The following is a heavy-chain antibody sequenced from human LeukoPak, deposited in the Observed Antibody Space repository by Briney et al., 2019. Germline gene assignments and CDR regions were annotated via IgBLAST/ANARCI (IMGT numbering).Heavy chain of an antibody. CDR3: ARVGGEYYYDSSGYDPGWFDP. V-gene: IGHV4-59*01. CDR2: IYYSGST. J-gene: IGHJ5*02. D-gene: IGHD3-22*01. CDR1: GGSISSYY. Sequence: SETLSLTCTVSGGSISSYYWSWIRQPPGEGLEWIGYIYYSGSTNYNPSLKSRVTISVDTSKNQFSLKLSSVTAADTAVYYCARVGGEYYYDSSGYDPGWFDPWGQGTLVTVSS.